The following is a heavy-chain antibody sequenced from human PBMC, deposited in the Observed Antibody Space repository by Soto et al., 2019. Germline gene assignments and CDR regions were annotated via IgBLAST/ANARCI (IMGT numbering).Heavy chain of an antibody. J-gene: IGHJ2*01. CDR1: GDSISSSSYY. Sequence: PSETLSLTCIVSGDSISSSSYYWVWIRQPPGKGLEWIGSIYYSGTTYYNPSLESRVTISIDTSKNQFSRKVSSLTAADTAVYYCAKTGPYDILTYWYFDLWGRGTLVTVSS. V-gene: IGHV4-39*01. CDR3: AKTGPYDILTYWYFDL. CDR2: IYYSGTT. D-gene: IGHD3-9*01.